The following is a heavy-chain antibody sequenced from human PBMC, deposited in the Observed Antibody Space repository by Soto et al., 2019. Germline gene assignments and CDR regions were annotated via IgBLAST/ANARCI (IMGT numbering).Heavy chain of an antibody. D-gene: IGHD3-10*01. CDR3: ARHEVGTNGVYGLYYYYYYGMDV. CDR2: IYYSGST. Sequence: SETLSLTCTVSGGSISSSSYYWGWIRQPPGKGLEWIGSIYYSGSTYYNPSLKGRVTISVDTSKNQFSLKLSSVTAADTAVYYCARHEVGTNGVYGLYYYYYYGMDVWGQGTTVTVSS. V-gene: IGHV4-39*01. J-gene: IGHJ6*02. CDR1: GGSISSSSYY.